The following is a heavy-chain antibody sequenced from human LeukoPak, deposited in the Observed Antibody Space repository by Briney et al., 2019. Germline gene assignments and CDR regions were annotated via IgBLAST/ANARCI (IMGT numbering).Heavy chain of an antibody. CDR3: ARGVLGVVVAATDWYFDL. CDR1: GCTFSSYS. J-gene: IGHJ2*01. CDR2: ISGSSSYI. D-gene: IGHD2-15*01. V-gene: IGHV3-21*01. Sequence: GGSLRLSCAASGCTFSSYSMNWVRQAPGKGLEWVSSISGSSSYIYYADSVKGRFTISRDNAKNSLYLQMNSLSAEDTAEFYSARGVLGVVVAATDWYFDLWGRGTLVTVSS.